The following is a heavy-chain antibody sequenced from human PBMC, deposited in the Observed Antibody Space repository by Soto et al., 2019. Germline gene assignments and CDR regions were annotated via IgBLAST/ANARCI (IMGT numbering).Heavy chain of an antibody. J-gene: IGHJ4*02. Sequence: ASVKVSCKASGYTFTSYAMHWVRQAPGQRLEWMGWINAGNGNTKYSQKFQGRVTITRDTSASTAYMELSSLRSEDTAVYYCARLDITIFGVAPARGQGTLVTVSS. CDR1: GYTFTSYA. CDR3: ARLDITIFGVAPA. D-gene: IGHD3-3*01. V-gene: IGHV1-3*01. CDR2: INAGNGNT.